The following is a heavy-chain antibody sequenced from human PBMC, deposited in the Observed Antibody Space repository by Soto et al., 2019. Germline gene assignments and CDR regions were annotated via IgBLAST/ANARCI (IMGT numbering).Heavy chain of an antibody. CDR1: GYTCSDYY. CDR3: ARGPLTQLWFPNVY. V-gene: IGHV1-2*02. Sequence: QVQLVQSGAEVQKPGTSVKVSCKASGYTCSDYYVHWLRQAPGQGLARMGWISPQSGGTHFSPKFEGRVTLTTDTSSSTAFMVLSRLTSDDTAVYYCARGPLTQLWFPNVYWGQGTLVTVSS. CDR2: ISPQSGGT. D-gene: IGHD5-18*01. J-gene: IGHJ4*02.